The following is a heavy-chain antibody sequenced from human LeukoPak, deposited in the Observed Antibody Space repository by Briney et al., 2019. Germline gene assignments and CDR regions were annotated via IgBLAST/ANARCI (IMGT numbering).Heavy chain of an antibody. D-gene: IGHD5-18*01. J-gene: IGHJ4*02. Sequence: PGGSLRLSWAASGFAFDDYGMSWVRQAPGEGLEWVSGINWNGGSIGYADSVKGRFTISRHNAKNSLYLQINSLRAEDTALYYCARADKDGYGFFGFDYWGQGTLVTVSS. CDR3: ARADKDGYGFFGFDY. CDR1: GFAFDDYG. V-gene: IGHV3-20*04. CDR2: INWNGGSI.